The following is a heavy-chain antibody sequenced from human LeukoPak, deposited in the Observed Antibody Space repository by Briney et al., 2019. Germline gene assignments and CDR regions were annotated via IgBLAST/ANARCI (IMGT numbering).Heavy chain of an antibody. D-gene: IGHD5-12*01. V-gene: IGHV4-59*01. CDR1: GGSISSYY. Sequence: PSETLSLTCTVFGGSISSYYWSWIRQPPGKGLEWIGYIYYSGSTNYNPSLKSRVTISVDTSRNQFSLKLSSVTAADTAVYYCARGAAVRYSGYDSDYWGQGTLVTVSS. J-gene: IGHJ4*02. CDR2: IYYSGST. CDR3: ARGAAVRYSGYDSDY.